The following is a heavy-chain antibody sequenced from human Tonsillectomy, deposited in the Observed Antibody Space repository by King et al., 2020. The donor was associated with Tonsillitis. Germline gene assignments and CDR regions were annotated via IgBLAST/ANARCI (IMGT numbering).Heavy chain of an antibody. Sequence: QLVQSGAEVKKPGSSVRVSCKASGGTISSYAISWVRQAPGQGLEWMGWIIPMFGTTKYAQEFQDRVTIIADESTSTAYMELSSLRSEDTAVYYCAACRDGYNYAFDVWGQGTMVTVSS. CDR3: AACRDGYNYAFDV. V-gene: IGHV1-69*01. CDR1: GGTISSYA. J-gene: IGHJ3*01. D-gene: IGHD5-24*01. CDR2: IIPMFGTT.